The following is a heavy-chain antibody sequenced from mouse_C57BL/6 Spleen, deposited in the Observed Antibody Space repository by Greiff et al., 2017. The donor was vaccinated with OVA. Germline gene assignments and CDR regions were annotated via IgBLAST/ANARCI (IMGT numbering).Heavy chain of an antibody. Sequence: QVQLQQSGAELVRPGTSVKVSCKASGYAFTNYLIEWVKQRPGQGLEWIGVINPGSGGTNYNEKFKGKATLTADKSSSTAYMQLSSLTSEDSAVYFCARSGYYGSSYIYYCDYWGQGTTLTVSS. V-gene: IGHV1-54*01. CDR3: ARSGYYGSSYIYYCDY. D-gene: IGHD1-1*01. CDR2: INPGSGGT. CDR1: GYAFTNYL. J-gene: IGHJ2*01.